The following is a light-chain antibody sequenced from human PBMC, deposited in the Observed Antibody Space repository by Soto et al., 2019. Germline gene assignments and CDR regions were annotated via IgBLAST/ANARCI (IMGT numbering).Light chain of an antibody. Sequence: DIVMTQSPDSLAVSLGERATINCKSSQSVLYSSINKNYLPWYQQKPVQPPELLIYWASTRESGVTDRFSGSGSGTGFTLTITSLQAEAVAVYYCQQYYNAPPWSTFGQGTKLEIK. CDR1: QSVLYSSINKNY. CDR2: WAS. J-gene: IGKJ2*02. V-gene: IGKV4-1*01. CDR3: QQYYNAPPWST.